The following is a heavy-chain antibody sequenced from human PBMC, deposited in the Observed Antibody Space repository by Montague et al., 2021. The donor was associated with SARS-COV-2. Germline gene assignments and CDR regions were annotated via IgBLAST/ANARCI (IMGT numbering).Heavy chain of an antibody. CDR1: GFTLSDYE. CDR3: ARRSYDPY. J-gene: IGHJ4*02. V-gene: IGHV3-48*03. Sequence: SLRLSCAVSGFTLSDYEVNWVRQAPGTGLQWIAYINERSTIIYYADSARGRFTISRDNAKNSAYLQMNSLRAEDTAVYYCARRSYDPYWGQGTLVTVSS. CDR2: INERSTII. D-gene: IGHD1-26*01.